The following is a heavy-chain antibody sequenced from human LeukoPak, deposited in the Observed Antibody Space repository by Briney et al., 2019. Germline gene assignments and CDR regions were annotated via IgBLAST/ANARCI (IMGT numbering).Heavy chain of an antibody. J-gene: IGHJ4*02. CDR3: ARRGGSLHFFDY. CDR2: IYPGDSDT. V-gene: IGHV5-51*01. D-gene: IGHD2-15*01. CDR1: GSPFTSYW. Sequence: GGCLQISRQGSGSPFTSYWSGWVRQVPGKGLEWMGIIYPGDSDTRYSPSLQGPVTISAHKSISTACLQWSSLKASDTAMYYCARRGGSLHFFDYWGQGTLVTVSS.